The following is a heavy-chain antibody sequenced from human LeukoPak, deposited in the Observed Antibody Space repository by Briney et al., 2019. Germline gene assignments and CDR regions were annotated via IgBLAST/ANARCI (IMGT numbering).Heavy chain of an antibody. J-gene: IGHJ4*02. V-gene: IGHV4-31*03. D-gene: IGHD2-2*02. CDR1: GGSISSGGHY. Sequence: SETLSLTCTVSGGSISSGGHYWSWIRQHPGKGLEWIGYIHNTGSTHYNPSLKSRVTISVDTSKNQFSLKLSSVTAADTAVYFCARSDWNYCSSSSCYTALVLWGQGTLVTVSS. CDR3: ARSDWNYCSSSSCYTALVL. CDR2: IHNTGST.